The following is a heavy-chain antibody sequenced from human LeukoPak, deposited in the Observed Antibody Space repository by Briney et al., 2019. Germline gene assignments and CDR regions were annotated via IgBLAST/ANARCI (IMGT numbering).Heavy chain of an antibody. V-gene: IGHV4-59*08. Sequence: SETLSLTCTVSGASISSFYWSWMRQPPGKGLDWIAYIYYTGTTNYNPSLKSRVTVSLDTSKSQLSLKLSSVTAADTAVYFCARLPINLVRGVYGLDIWGQGTMVTVSS. CDR2: IYYTGTT. CDR1: GASISSFY. J-gene: IGHJ3*02. D-gene: IGHD3-10*01. CDR3: ARLPINLVRGVYGLDI.